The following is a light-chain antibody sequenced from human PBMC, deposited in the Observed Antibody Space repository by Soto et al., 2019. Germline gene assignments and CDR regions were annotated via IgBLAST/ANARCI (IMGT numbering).Light chain of an antibody. CDR3: QQYGRSPGT. CDR1: QSVSSSY. CDR2: GAS. Sequence: EIVLTQSPGTLSLSPGERATLSCRASQSVSSSYLAWYQQKPGQAPRLLIYGASSRATGIPDRFSGSRSGTDFTLTISRLEPEDFAVYYCQQYGRSPGTFGQGTKLEIK. J-gene: IGKJ2*01. V-gene: IGKV3-20*01.